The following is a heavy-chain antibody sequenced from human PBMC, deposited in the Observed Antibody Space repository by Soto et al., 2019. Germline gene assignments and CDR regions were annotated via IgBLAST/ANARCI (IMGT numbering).Heavy chain of an antibody. D-gene: IGHD2-15*01. J-gene: IGHJ5*02. Sequence: ASVKVSCKASGGTFSSYAISWVRQAPGQGLEWMGGIIPIFGTANYAQKFQGRVTITADESTSTAYMELSSLRSEDTAVYYYARVLDCSGVSCYPIWFDPGGKGTLVTVSS. CDR2: IIPIFGTA. V-gene: IGHV1-69*13. CDR1: GGTFSSYA. CDR3: ARVLDCSGVSCYPIWFDP.